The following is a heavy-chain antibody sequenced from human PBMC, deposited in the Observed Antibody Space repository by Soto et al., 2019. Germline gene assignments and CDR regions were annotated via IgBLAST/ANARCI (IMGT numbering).Heavy chain of an antibody. CDR2: ITPIYPTT. CDR1: GGTFYTYT. V-gene: IGHV1-69*13. CDR3: ARIPPYSLPASVDLDSGRRSTMD. D-gene: IGHD5-18*01. Sequence: SVKVSCKASGGTFYTYTFSWVRQAPGQGLEWMGSITPIYPTTNYAEKFQGRLTATADGSTNTAYMELNSLTSDDTAVYYCARIPPYSLPASVDLDSGRRSTMD. J-gene: IGHJ6*03.